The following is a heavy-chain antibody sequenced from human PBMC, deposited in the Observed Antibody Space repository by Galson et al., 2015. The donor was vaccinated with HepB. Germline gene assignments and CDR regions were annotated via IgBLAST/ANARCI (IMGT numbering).Heavy chain of an antibody. D-gene: IGHD3-16*01. CDR1: GGSITDVSYY. CDR3: VTFWDASGYYHDYGMDV. J-gene: IGHJ6*02. V-gene: IGHV4-39*02. Sequence: ETLSLTCTVSGGSITDVSYYWGWIRQPPGKGLEWIASIYYSGHSYYNPSLKSRAAISVDTSNNRVSLRLTSVTAADTAVYYCVTFWDASGYYHDYGMDVWGQGTTVTVSS. CDR2: IYYSGHS.